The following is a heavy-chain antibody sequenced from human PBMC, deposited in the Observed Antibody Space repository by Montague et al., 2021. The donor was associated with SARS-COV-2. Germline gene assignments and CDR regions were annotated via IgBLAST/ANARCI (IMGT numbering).Heavy chain of an antibody. CDR2: IYYTGGT. V-gene: IGHV4-59*13. D-gene: IGHD6-19*01. CDR3: ARIAMAATFDS. CDR1: GGSISPYY. Sequence: SETLSLTCTVSGGSISPYYWNWIWQPPGKGLEWIGYIYYTGGTKYNPSLKSRVSMSVDTSKNQFSLRLTSVGAADTAVYYCARIAMAATFDSWGQGALVTVPS. J-gene: IGHJ4*02.